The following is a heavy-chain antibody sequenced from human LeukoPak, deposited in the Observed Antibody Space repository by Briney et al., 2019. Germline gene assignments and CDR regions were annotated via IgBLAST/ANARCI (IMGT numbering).Heavy chain of an antibody. D-gene: IGHD3-3*01. J-gene: IGHJ4*02. CDR2: IIPIFGTA. Sequence: VASVKVSCKASGGTFSSYAISRVRQAPGQGLEWMGGIIPIFGTANYAQKFQGRVTITADESTSTAYMELSSLRSEDTAVYYCARAAIRFLEWFLNGWGQGTLVTVSS. CDR3: ARAAIRFLEWFLNG. V-gene: IGHV1-69*13. CDR1: GGTFSSYA.